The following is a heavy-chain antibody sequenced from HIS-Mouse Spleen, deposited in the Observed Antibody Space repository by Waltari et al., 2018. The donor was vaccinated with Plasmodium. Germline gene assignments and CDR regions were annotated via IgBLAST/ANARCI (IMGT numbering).Heavy chain of an antibody. CDR3: ARESSSSWYFDY. CDR2: ISSSSSYI. Sequence: GESGGGLVKPGGSLRLSCAASGFTFSSYSMNWVRQAPGKGLEWVSSISSSSSYIYYADSVKGRFTISRDNAKNSLYLQMNSLRAEDTAVYYCARESSSSWYFDYWGQGTLVTVSS. J-gene: IGHJ4*02. D-gene: IGHD6-13*01. V-gene: IGHV3-21*01. CDR1: GFTFSSYS.